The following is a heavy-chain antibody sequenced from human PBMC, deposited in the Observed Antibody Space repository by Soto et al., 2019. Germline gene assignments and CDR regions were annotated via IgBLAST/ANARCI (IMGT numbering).Heavy chain of an antibody. D-gene: IGHD5-12*01. CDR3: AHPYNGNFYYFDS. Sequence: QITLKESGPTQVKPTQTLTLTCTFSGFSLTVNGAGVGWIRQPPGKALEWLALIWWNDDKRYSPSLENRLTITTDTSKNQVVLTMTNMDPVDTASYYCAHPYNGNFYYFDSWGQGTLVTVSP. V-gene: IGHV2-5*01. CDR1: GFSLTVNGAG. CDR2: IWWNDDK. J-gene: IGHJ4*02.